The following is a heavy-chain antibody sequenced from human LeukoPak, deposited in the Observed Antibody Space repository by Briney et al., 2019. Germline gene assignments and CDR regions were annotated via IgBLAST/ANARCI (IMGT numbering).Heavy chain of an antibody. J-gene: IGHJ4*02. V-gene: IGHV4-39*02. CDR2: IYYSGST. D-gene: IGHD5-12*01. Sequence: SETLSLTCTVSGGSISSSSYYWGWIRQPPGKGLEWIGSIYYSGSTYYNPSLKSRVTISVDTSKNQFSLKLSSVTAADTAVYYCARDIGGYPLIHWGQGALVTVSS. CDR1: GGSISSSSYY. CDR3: ARDIGGYPLIH.